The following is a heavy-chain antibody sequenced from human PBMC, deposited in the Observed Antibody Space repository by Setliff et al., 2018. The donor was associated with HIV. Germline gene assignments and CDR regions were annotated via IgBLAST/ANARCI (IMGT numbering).Heavy chain of an antibody. V-gene: IGHV3-23*01. J-gene: IGHJ2*01. D-gene: IGHD4-17*01. Sequence: QPGGSLRLSCAASGFTFSDFAMTWVRQAPEKGLEWVSTVSYRGEDYADSVKGRFTISRDNSENTVYLQMNSLSAEDTAVYYCARDPYPYFDYGDWYFDLWGRGTLVTVSS. CDR1: GFTFSDFA. CDR2: VSYRGE. CDR3: ARDPYPYFDYGDWYFDL.